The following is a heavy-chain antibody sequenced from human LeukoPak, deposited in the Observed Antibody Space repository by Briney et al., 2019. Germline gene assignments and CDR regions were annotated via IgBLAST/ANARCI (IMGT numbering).Heavy chain of an antibody. CDR1: GGSFSGYH. J-gene: IGHJ4*02. D-gene: IGHD3-3*01. Sequence: PSETLSLTCAVYGGSFSGYHWTWIRQPPGKGLEWIGSIYYSGTTYYNPSLKSRVTISVDTSKIQFSLKLSSVAATDTAVYFCARLRFDFWSGYTHPYFDYWGQGTLVTVSS. V-gene: IGHV4-34*01. CDR2: IYYSGTT. CDR3: ARLRFDFWSGYTHPYFDY.